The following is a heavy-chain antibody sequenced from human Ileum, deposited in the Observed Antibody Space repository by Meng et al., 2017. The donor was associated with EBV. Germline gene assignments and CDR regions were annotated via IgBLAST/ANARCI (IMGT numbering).Heavy chain of an antibody. D-gene: IGHD3-16*01. CDR1: SAYVRHNDYY. V-gene: IGHV4-39*07. J-gene: IGHJ4*02. CDR2: VHYSGVA. Sequence: QLKTHVAGGAVTKSAEPLPLTGTVLSAYVRHNDYYWGWILQPPGKGLEWIGSVHYSGVAYYDPSLTSRVTISIDTSNHQFFLSLTSVTAADTAIYYCARMPRYYSDSVTDYWGRGTLVTVSS. CDR3: ARMPRYYSDSVTDY.